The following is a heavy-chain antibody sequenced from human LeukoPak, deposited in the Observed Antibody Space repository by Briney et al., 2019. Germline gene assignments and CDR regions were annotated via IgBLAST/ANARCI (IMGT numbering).Heavy chain of an antibody. Sequence: GGSLRLSRAASGFTFTNYPIHWVRQAPGKGLEWVTVISYDGSTKYYADSVKGRFTISRDNAKDSLYLQMNSLRAEDTAVYYCARDPGSGYEEHFDYWGQGTLVTVSS. D-gene: IGHD5-12*01. CDR3: ARDPGSGYEEHFDY. CDR2: ISYDGSTK. J-gene: IGHJ4*02. CDR1: GFTFTNYP. V-gene: IGHV3-30*04.